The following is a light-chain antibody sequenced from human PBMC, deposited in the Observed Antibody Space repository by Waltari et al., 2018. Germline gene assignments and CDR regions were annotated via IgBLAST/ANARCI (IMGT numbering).Light chain of an antibody. CDR1: QSVLYSSNNQNY. J-gene: IGKJ1*01. CDR2: WAS. CDR3: QQYYSTWT. Sequence: DLVMTQSPDSLAVSLGERATINCKSSQSVLYSSNNQNYLSWYQQKPGHPPKLLIYWASTREPGVPVRFSGSGSWTDFTLTISSLQAEDVAVYYCQQYYSTWTFGQGTKVEIK. V-gene: IGKV4-1*01.